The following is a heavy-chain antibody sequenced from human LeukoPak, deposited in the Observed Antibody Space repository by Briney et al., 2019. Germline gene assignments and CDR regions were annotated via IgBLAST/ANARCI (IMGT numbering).Heavy chain of an antibody. D-gene: IGHD3-22*01. CDR2: IYSGGST. Sequence: GGSLRLSCAASGFTVSSNYMSWVRQAPGKGLEWVSVIYSGGSTYYADSVKGRFTISRDNSKNTLYLQMNSLRAEDTAVYYCARHSYDSSGYYYVFDYWGQGTLVTVSS. J-gene: IGHJ4*02. V-gene: IGHV3-66*04. CDR1: GFTVSSNY. CDR3: ARHSYDSSGYYYVFDY.